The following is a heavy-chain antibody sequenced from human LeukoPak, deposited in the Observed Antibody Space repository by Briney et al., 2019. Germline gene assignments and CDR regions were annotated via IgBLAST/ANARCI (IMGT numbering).Heavy chain of an antibody. Sequence: GGSLRLSCAASGFTFSSYEMNWVRQAPGKGLVWVSYISSSGSTIYYSDSAKGRFTISRDNAKNPLYLQMNSLRAEDTAVYYCARVIRGINNNFDYWGQGTLVTVSS. CDR1: GFTFSSYE. V-gene: IGHV3-48*03. CDR3: ARVIRGINNNFDY. D-gene: IGHD3-10*01. CDR2: ISSSGSTI. J-gene: IGHJ4*02.